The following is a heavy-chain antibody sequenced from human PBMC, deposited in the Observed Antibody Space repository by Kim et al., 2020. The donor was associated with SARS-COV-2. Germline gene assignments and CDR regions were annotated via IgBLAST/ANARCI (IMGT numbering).Heavy chain of an antibody. Sequence: SETLSLTCAVYGGSFSGYYWSWIRQPPGKGLEWIGEINHSGSTNYNPSLKSRVTISVDTSKNQFSLKLSSVTAADTAVYYCARGSKTMVRGVISGVRSYYYYGMDVWGQGTTVTVSS. D-gene: IGHD3-10*01. CDR2: INHSGST. CDR1: GGSFSGYY. J-gene: IGHJ6*02. V-gene: IGHV4-34*01. CDR3: ARGSKTMVRGVISGVRSYYYYGMDV.